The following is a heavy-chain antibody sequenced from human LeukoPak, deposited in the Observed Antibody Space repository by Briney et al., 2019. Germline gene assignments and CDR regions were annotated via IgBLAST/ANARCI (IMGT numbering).Heavy chain of an antibody. V-gene: IGHV3-23*01. J-gene: IGHJ5*02. D-gene: IGHD3-10*01. Sequence: GGSLRLSCAASGFTFSSYAMSWVRQAPGKGLEWVSAISGSGGSTYYADSVKGRFTISRDNSKNTLYLQMNSLRAEDTAVYYCAKDRGITMVRGVTPRFDPWGQGTRVTVSS. CDR2: ISGSGGST. CDR3: AKDRGITMVRGVTPRFDP. CDR1: GFTFSSYA.